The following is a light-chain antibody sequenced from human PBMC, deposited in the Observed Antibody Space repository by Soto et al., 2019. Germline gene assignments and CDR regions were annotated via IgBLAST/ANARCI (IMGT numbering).Light chain of an antibody. V-gene: IGKV3-15*01. CDR1: QSVSSN. CDR3: QQFNNWPRT. Sequence: EIVMTHSPATLSVSPGERATLSFRASQSVSSNLAWYQQKPGQAPRLLIYGASTRATGIPARFSGSGSGTDFTLTISSLQSEDFAVYYCQQFNNWPRTFGQGTKVDIK. J-gene: IGKJ1*01. CDR2: GAS.